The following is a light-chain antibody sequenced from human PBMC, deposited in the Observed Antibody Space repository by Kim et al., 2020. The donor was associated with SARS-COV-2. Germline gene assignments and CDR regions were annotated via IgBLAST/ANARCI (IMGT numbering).Light chain of an antibody. CDR3: QSYDASLSGSI. Sequence: TVTIACSGSSSNSGAGYDVHWYQQFPGKAPKLLIHENNNRPSGVPDGFSGSKSGTSASLAITGLQAEDEADYYCQSYDASLSGSIFGGGTKVTVL. V-gene: IGLV1-40*01. CDR2: ENN. CDR1: SSNSGAGYD. J-gene: IGLJ2*01.